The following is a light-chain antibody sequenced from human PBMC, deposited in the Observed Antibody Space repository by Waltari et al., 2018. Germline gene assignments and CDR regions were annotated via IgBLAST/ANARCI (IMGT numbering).Light chain of an antibody. CDR2: AAS. J-gene: IGKJ4*01. Sequence: AIQMTQSPSSLSASVGDRVTITGRASQGIRYDLGWYQQKPGKAPKLLIYAASSLQSGVPSRFSGSGSGADFTLTISSLEPEDFAVYYCQQRSNWPLTFGGGTKVEIK. CDR3: QQRSNWPLT. V-gene: IGKV1-6*01. CDR1: QGIRYD.